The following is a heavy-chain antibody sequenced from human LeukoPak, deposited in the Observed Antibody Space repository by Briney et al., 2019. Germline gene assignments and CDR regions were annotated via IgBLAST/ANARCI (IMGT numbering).Heavy chain of an antibody. V-gene: IGHV4-30-4*01. CDR2: IYYSGST. CDR3: AREKSGYYYAFTDY. CDR1: GGSISSGDYY. J-gene: IGHJ4*02. Sequence: SETLSLTCTVSGGSISSGDYYWSWIRQPPGKGLEWIGYIYYSGSTYYNPPLKSRVTISVDTSKNQFSLKLSSVTAADTAVYYCAREKSGYYYAFTDYWGQGTLVTVSS. D-gene: IGHD3-22*01.